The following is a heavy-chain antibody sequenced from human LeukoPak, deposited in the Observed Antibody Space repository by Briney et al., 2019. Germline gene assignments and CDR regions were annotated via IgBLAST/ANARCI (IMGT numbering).Heavy chain of an antibody. CDR3: ARVVGSSSSKNWFDP. CDR1: GYSITDGYY. V-gene: IGHV4-38-2*01. Sequence: SETLSLTCAVSGYSITDGYYWGWIRQPPGKGPEYIGFVYHSGSTYYNPSLRRRVTMSVDTSKNQFSLNLTSVTAADTAVYFCARVVGSSSSKNWFDPWGEGTLVTVSS. J-gene: IGHJ5*02. CDR2: VYHSGST. D-gene: IGHD2-2*01.